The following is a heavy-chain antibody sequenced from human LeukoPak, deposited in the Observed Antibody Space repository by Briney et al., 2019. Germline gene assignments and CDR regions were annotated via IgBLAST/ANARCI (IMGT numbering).Heavy chain of an antibody. V-gene: IGHV1-46*01. J-gene: IGHJ4*02. Sequence: ASVKVSCKASGYTFTSYYMHWVRQAPGQGLEWMGIINPSGGSTSYAQKFQGRVTMTEDTSTDTAYMELSSLRSEDTAVYYCATGVVTAIWDYWGQGTLVTVSS. CDR2: INPSGGST. CDR3: ATGVVTAIWDY. CDR1: GYTFTSYY. D-gene: IGHD2-21*02.